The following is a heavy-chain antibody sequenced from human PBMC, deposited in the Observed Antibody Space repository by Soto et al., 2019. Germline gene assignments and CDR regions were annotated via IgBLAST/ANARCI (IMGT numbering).Heavy chain of an antibody. V-gene: IGHV3-23*01. CDR1: GFAFSSHA. D-gene: IGHD2-8*01. J-gene: IGHJ4*02. Sequence: PGGSLRLSCAASGFAFSSHAMGWLRQAPGTEPEWVAFVDGSGADTSYADSVKGRFTISRDNSENSLYLHMNSLRAEDSGRYFCAKEIFAAAYAATSAFDLWGQGTLVTVSS. CDR3: AKEIFAAAYAATSAFDL. CDR2: VDGSGADT.